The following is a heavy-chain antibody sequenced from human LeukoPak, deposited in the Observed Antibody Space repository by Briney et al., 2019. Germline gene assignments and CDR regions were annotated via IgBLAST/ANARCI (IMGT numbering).Heavy chain of an antibody. D-gene: IGHD4-17*01. CDR3: AKDVYGDYGGLDY. CDR2: IRGSDGST. J-gene: IGHJ4*02. Sequence: GESLRLSCAASGFPFSTYAMSWVRQAPGKGLEWVSSIRGSDGSTYYADSVKGRFAISRDNSKKTLYLQMNSLRAEDTAAYYCAKDVYGDYGGLDYWGQGALVTVSS. CDR1: GFPFSTYA. V-gene: IGHV3-23*01.